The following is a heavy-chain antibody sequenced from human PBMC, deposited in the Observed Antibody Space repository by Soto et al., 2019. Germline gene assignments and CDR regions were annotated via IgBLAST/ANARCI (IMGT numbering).Heavy chain of an antibody. Sequence: GASVKVSCKASGYTFTGYYMHWVRQAPGQGLEWMGWINPNSGGTNYAQKFQGRVTMTRDTSISTAYMELSRLRSDDTAVYYCARVKYYYDSSGYSVLDYWGQGTLVTV. CDR2: INPNSGGT. V-gene: IGHV1-2*02. D-gene: IGHD3-22*01. CDR3: ARVKYYYDSSGYSVLDY. CDR1: GYTFTGYY. J-gene: IGHJ4*02.